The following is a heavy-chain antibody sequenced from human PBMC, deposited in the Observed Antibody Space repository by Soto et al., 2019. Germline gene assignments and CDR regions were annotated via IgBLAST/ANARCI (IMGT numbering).Heavy chain of an antibody. V-gene: IGHV3-23*01. CDR2: MSSRGDNT. CDR1: GFTFNTHD. J-gene: IGHJ4*02. Sequence: EVQLLESGGGLVQPGGSLRLSCAASGFTFNTHDMNWVRQAPGKGLEWVSSMSSRGDNTFYADSVKGLFTISRDNSKNLLYLQMNSLRVEDTAVYYCTRGFQKWLQFRLGIDCWGQGTLVTVSS. CDR3: TRGFQKWLQFRLGIDC. D-gene: IGHD5-12*01.